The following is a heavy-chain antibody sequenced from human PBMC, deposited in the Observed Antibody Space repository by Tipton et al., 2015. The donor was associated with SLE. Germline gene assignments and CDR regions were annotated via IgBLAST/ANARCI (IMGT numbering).Heavy chain of an antibody. V-gene: IGHV4-4*07. CDR2: IYTSGST. Sequence: GLVKPSETLSLTRTVSGGSISSYYWSWIRQPAGKGLEWIGRIYTSGSTNYNPSLKSRLTMSIDTSKNQFSLKLRSVTAADTALYYCARGASSWNFDYWGQGSLVTVSS. J-gene: IGHJ4*02. CDR3: ARGASSWNFDY. D-gene: IGHD6-13*01. CDR1: GGSISSYY.